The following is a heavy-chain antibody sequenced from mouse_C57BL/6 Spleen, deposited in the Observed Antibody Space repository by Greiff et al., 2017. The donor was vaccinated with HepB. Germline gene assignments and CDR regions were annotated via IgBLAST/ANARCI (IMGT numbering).Heavy chain of an antibody. Sequence: VQLQQSGAELVRPGASVTLSCKASGDTFTDYEMHWVKQTPVHGLEWIGAIDPETGGTAYNQKFKGKAILTADKSSSTAYMELRSLTSEDSAVYYCTREGYGNYHAMDYWGQGTSVTVSS. J-gene: IGHJ4*01. CDR1: GDTFTDYE. V-gene: IGHV1-15*01. CDR2: IDPETGGT. D-gene: IGHD2-10*02. CDR3: TREGYGNYHAMDY.